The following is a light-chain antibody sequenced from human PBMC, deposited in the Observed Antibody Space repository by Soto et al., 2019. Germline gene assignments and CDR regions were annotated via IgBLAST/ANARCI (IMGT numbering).Light chain of an antibody. CDR2: DDS. J-gene: IGKJ1*01. CDR1: QGISTW. CDR3: QHYSSYSRT. V-gene: IGKV1-5*01. Sequence: DIQMTQSPYTLSASVGDRVTITCRASQGISTWLAWYQQKPGTAPKLLIYDDSSLESGVPSRFSGSGSGTEFTLTISSLQPDDYATYYCQHYSSYSRTFGQGTKVEIK.